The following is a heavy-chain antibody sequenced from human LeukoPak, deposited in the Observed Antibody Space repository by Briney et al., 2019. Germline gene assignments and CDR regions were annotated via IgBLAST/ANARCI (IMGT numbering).Heavy chain of an antibody. CDR2: IYYSGNT. Sequence: SETLSLTCSVSGGSMSNYYWSWIRQPPGKGLEWIGYIYYSGNTHYNPSLKSRVTISVDTSKNQFSLKLSSVTAADTAVYYCARSKAYCGGDCEYFDLWGRGTLVTVSS. CDR1: GGSMSNYY. V-gene: IGHV4-59*08. D-gene: IGHD2-21*02. J-gene: IGHJ2*01. CDR3: ARSKAYCGGDCEYFDL.